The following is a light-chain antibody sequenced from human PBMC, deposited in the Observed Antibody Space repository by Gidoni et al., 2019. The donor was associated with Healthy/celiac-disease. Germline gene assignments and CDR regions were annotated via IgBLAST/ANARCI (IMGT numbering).Light chain of an antibody. CDR3: SSYTSSSTWV. CDR2: EVS. J-gene: IGLJ3*02. CDR1: RSDVGGYNY. Sequence: SALTQPASVSGSPGQSITISCTGTRSDVGGYNYVSWYPQHPGKAPKLMIYEVSKRPSGVSNRFSGAKSGNTASLTISGRQAEDDVDYYCSSYTSSSTWVFGGGTKLTVL. V-gene: IGLV2-14*01.